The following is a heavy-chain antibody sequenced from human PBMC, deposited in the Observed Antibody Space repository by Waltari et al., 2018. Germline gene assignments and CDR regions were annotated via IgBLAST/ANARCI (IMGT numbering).Heavy chain of an antibody. CDR2: IIPILGIA. J-gene: IGHJ4*02. Sequence: QVQLVQSGAEVKKPGSSVKVSCKASGGTFSSYAISWVRQAPGQGLEWMGGIIPILGIANYAQKFQGRVTITADTSTDTAYMELSSLRSEDTAVYYCATAPTTVSANAYYFDYWGQGTLVTVSS. V-gene: IGHV1-69*04. D-gene: IGHD4-17*01. CDR1: GGTFSSYA. CDR3: ATAPTTVSANAYYFDY.